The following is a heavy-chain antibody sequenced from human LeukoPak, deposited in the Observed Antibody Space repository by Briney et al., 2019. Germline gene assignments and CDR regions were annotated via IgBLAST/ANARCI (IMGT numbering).Heavy chain of an antibody. D-gene: IGHD3-9*01. CDR2: IYYSGST. J-gene: IGHJ4*02. CDR1: GVSISSYY. V-gene: IGHV4-59*01. CDR3: ARGYFDWLFLDY. Sequence: SETLSLTCTVSGVSISSYYWSWIRQPPGKGLEWIGYIYYSGSTNYNPSLKSGGTISVDTSKTQSSLKLRSVTAADTAVYYCARGYFDWLFLDYWGQGTLVTVSS.